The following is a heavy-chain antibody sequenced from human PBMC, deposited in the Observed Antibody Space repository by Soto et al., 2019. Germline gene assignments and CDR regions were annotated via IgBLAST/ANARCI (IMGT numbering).Heavy chain of an antibody. CDR3: ARDPDPYYDFWSGYYTGSHFDY. J-gene: IGHJ4*02. CDR1: GYTFTSYY. CDR2: INPSGGST. Sequence: GASVKVSCKASGYTFTSYYMHWVRQAPGQGLEWMGIINPSGGSTSYAQKFQGRVTMTRDTSTSTVYMELSSLRSEDTAVYYCARDPDPYYDFWSGYYTGSHFDYWGQGTLVTVSS. D-gene: IGHD3-3*01. V-gene: IGHV1-46*01.